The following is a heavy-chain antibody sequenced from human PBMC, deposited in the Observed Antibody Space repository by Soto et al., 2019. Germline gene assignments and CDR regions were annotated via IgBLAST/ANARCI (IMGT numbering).Heavy chain of an antibody. V-gene: IGHV1-18*01. CDR2: ISASNGDT. D-gene: IGHD3-22*01. CDR1: GYIFTSYG. Sequence: QVQLVQSGAEVKKTGASVKVSCKASGYIFTSYGISWVRQAPGQGLEWMGWISASNGDTNYAQKFQGRVSMTTDTSTSTAYMELRSLRSDDTAVYYCARDWRYYDSSGYFGYWGQGTLVTVSS. J-gene: IGHJ4*02. CDR3: ARDWRYYDSSGYFGY.